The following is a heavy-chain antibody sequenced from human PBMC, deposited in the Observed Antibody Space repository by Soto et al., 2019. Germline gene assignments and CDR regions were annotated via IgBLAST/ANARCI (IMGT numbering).Heavy chain of an antibody. Sequence: QVQLVQSGAEVKKPGASVKVSCKASGYTFTNYYIHWVRQAPGQGLEWMGWINPNSGGTSYAQKFQGRVALTRATSISTAYMELNSLRSDDTAMYYCARGRENDPWGQGTLVTVSS. CDR2: INPNSGGT. CDR3: ARGRENDP. J-gene: IGHJ5*02. V-gene: IGHV1-2*02. CDR1: GYTFTNYY. D-gene: IGHD3-10*01.